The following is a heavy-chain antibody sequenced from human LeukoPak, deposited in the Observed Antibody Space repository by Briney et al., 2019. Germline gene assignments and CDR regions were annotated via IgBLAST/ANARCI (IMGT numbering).Heavy chain of an antibody. D-gene: IGHD2-2*01. CDR3: ARGGARVVPAAIGGY. CDR2: INHSGST. J-gene: IGHJ4*02. CDR1: GGSFSGYY. V-gene: IGHV4-34*01. Sequence: SETLSLTCAVYGGSFSGYYWSWIRLPPGKGLEWIGEINHSGSTNYNPSLKSRVTISVDTSKNQFSLKLSSVTAADTAVYYCARGGARVVPAAIGGYWGQGTLVTVSS.